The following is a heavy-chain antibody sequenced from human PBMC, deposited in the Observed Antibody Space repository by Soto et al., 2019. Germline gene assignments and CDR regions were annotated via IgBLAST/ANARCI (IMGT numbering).Heavy chain of an antibody. CDR1: GGTFSSYA. CDR2: IIPIFGTA. V-gene: IGHV1-69*13. D-gene: IGHD3-3*01. J-gene: IGHJ6*02. Sequence: SVKVSCKASGGTFSSYAISWVRQAPGQGLEWMGGIIPIFGTANYAQKFQGRVTITADESTSTAYMELSSLRSEDTAVYYCAGGHFGVVIRDYYYYGMDVWGQGTTVTVSS. CDR3: AGGHFGVVIRDYYYYGMDV.